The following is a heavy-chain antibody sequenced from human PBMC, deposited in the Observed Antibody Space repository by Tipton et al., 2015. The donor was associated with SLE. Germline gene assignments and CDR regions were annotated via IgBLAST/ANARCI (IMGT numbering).Heavy chain of an antibody. D-gene: IGHD6-13*01. J-gene: IGHJ6*03. CDR3: ATVSVAAAGISYYYHYMDV. V-gene: IGHV1-69*01. Sequence: QVQLVQSGAEVKKPGSSVKVSCKASGGTFSSYGFSWVRQAPGQGLEWMGGIIPIFGTTKYAQKFLGRVTINTDESTSTAYMELSSLRSEDTAVFYCATVSVAAAGISYYYHYMDVWGKGTTVTVSS. CDR2: IIPIFGTT. CDR1: GGTFSSYG.